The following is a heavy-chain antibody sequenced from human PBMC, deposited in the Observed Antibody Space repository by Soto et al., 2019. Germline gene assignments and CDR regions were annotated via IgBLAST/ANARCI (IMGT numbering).Heavy chain of an antibody. V-gene: IGHV3-23*01. Sequence: PGGSLRLSCVASGFTFRNYGMSWVRQAPGKGQEWVSGIFGSGERTYYADSVKGRFTISRDNSRNTLYLQMNSVRVEDTAVYYCAREQRAETTVWFDPWGQGTQVTVSS. J-gene: IGHJ5*02. CDR2: IFGSGERT. CDR3: AREQRAETTVWFDP. CDR1: GFTFRNYG. D-gene: IGHD1-1*01.